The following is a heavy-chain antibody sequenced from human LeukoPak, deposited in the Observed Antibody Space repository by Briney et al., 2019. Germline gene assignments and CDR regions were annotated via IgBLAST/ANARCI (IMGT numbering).Heavy chain of an antibody. CDR1: GYTFTGYY. CDR2: INPNSGGT. CDR3: ARDFLSAYGSGLGY. D-gene: IGHD3-10*01. J-gene: IGHJ4*02. V-gene: IGHV1-2*02. Sequence: GASVKVSCKASGYTFTGYYMHWVRQAPGQGLEWMGWINPNSGGTNYAQKFQGRVTMTRDTSISTAYMELSRLRSDDTAVYYCARDFLSAYGSGLGYWGQGALVTVSS.